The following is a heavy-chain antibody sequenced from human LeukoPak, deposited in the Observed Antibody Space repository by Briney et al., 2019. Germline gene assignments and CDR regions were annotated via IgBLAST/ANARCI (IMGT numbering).Heavy chain of an antibody. CDR1: GFTFSSYA. D-gene: IGHD6-13*01. CDR2: ISYDGSNK. Sequence: PGRSLRLSCAASGFTFSSYATHWVRQAPGKGLEWVAVISYDGSNKYYADSVKGRFTISRDNSKNTLYLQMNSLRAEDTAVYYCARDAPYSSSQNWFDPWGQGTLVTVSS. J-gene: IGHJ5*02. CDR3: ARDAPYSSSQNWFDP. V-gene: IGHV3-30*01.